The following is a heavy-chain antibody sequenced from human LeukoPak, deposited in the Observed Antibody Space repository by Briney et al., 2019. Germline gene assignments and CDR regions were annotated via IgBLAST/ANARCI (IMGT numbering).Heavy chain of an antibody. Sequence: GESLKISCKGPGYSFTSYWIGWVRQMAGKGLEWMGIIYPGDSDTRYSPSFQGQVTISADKSISTAYLQWSSLKASDTAMYYCARVQPANWFDPWGQGTLVTVSS. V-gene: IGHV5-51*01. J-gene: IGHJ5*02. CDR1: GYSFTSYW. D-gene: IGHD6-13*01. CDR2: IYPGDSDT. CDR3: ARVQPANWFDP.